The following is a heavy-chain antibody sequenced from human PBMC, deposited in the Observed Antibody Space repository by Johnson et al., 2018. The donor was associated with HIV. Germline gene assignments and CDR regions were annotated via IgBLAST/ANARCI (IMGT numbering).Heavy chain of an antibody. CDR1: GLTFSNAW. D-gene: IGHD6-13*01. Sequence: QVQLVESGGGLVKPGGSLRLSCAASGLTFSNAWMSWVRQVPGKGLEWVAVISYDGSNKFYADSVKGRFTISRDNSKNTLYLQMNSLRAEDTAVYYCAKSRGWGQGTMVTVSS. J-gene: IGHJ3*01. CDR3: AKSRG. CDR2: ISYDGSNK. V-gene: IGHV3-30*18.